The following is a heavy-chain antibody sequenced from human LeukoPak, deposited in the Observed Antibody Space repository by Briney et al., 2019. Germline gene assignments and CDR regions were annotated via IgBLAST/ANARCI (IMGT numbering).Heavy chain of an antibody. J-gene: IGHJ4*02. V-gene: IGHV3-30-3*01. CDR2: ISYDGSNK. Sequence: GGSLRLSCAASGFTFSSYAMHWVRQAPGKGLEWVAVISYDGSNKYYADSVKGRFTISRDNSKNTLYLQMNSLRAEDTAVYYCARGLNYYGSGSPDYWGQGTLVTVSS. CDR1: GFTFSSYA. CDR3: ARGLNYYGSGSPDY. D-gene: IGHD3-10*01.